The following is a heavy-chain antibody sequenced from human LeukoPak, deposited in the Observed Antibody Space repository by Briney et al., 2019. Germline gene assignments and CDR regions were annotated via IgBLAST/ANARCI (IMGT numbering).Heavy chain of an antibody. J-gene: IGHJ6*03. CDR2: ISSGSTYI. D-gene: IGHD3-16*01. CDR1: GFTFSTYS. CDR3: ARVGGRYSYYYYYMDV. V-gene: IGHV3-21*01. Sequence: GGSLRLSCAASGFTFSTYSMNWVRQAPGKGLEWASSISSGSTYIYYADSVKGRFTISRDNAKNSLYLQMNSLRAEDTAVYYYARVGGRYSYYYYYMDVWGKGTTVTVSS.